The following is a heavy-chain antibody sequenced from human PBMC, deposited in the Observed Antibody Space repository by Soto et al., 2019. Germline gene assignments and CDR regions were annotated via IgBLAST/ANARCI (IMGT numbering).Heavy chain of an antibody. CDR3: RGGQWLVPPYYYYYGMDV. D-gene: IGHD6-19*01. V-gene: IGHV4-34*01. Sequence: PSETLSLTCAVYGGSFSGYYWSWIRQPPGKGLEWIGEINHSGSTNYNPSLKSRVTISVDTSKNQFSLKLSSVTAADTAVYYCRGGQWLVPPYYYYYGMDVWGQGTTVTVS. CDR2: INHSGST. CDR1: GGSFSGYY. J-gene: IGHJ6*02.